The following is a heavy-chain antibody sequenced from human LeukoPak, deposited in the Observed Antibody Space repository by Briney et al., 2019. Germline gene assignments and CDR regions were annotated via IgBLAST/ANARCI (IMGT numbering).Heavy chain of an antibody. D-gene: IGHD4-17*01. Sequence: QAPGXGLXXXXXXNPSDGGTNYAQKFQGRVTMTRDTSTSTVYMELSRMRVEETAVYYCERDFGDYSTTCLDRWGQGTLVTVSS. CDR3: ERDFGDYSTTCLDR. J-gene: IGHJ4*02. V-gene: IGHV1-46*01. CDR2: XNPSDGGT.